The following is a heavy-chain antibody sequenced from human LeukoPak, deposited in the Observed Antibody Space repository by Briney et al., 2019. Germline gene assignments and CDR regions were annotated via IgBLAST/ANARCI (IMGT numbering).Heavy chain of an antibody. D-gene: IGHD3-10*01. CDR1: GGSISSYY. J-gene: IGHJ5*02. Sequence: SETLSLTCTVSGGSISSYYWSWIRQPPGKGLEWIGYIYYSGSTSYKPSLKSRVTISVDTSKNQFSLKLSSVTAADTAVYYCASTPYYYGSGSYRNNWFDPWGQGTLVTVSS. CDR3: ASTPYYYGSGSYRNNWFDP. CDR2: IYYSGST. V-gene: IGHV4-59*12.